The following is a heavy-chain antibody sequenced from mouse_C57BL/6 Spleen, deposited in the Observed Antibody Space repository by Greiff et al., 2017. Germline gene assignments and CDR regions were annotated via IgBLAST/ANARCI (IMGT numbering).Heavy chain of an antibody. CDR1: GYTFTDYN. Sequence: VEPGASVKMSCKASGYTFTDYNMHWVKQSHGKSLEWIGYINPNNGGTSYNQKFKGKATLTVNKTSSTAYMELRSLTSEDSAVYYCARGGSNSLAYWGQGTLVTVSA. CDR3: ARGGSNSLAY. V-gene: IGHV1-22*01. J-gene: IGHJ3*01. CDR2: INPNNGGT. D-gene: IGHD2-5*01.